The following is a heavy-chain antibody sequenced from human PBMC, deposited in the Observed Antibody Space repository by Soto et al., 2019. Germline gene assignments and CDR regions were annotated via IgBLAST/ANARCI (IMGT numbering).Heavy chain of an antibody. J-gene: IGHJ6*02. D-gene: IGHD5-12*01. CDR2: IDPGDSET. CDR3: ARRYSGYGMDV. CDR1: GYKFTTYW. Sequence: PGESLKISCKGSGYKFTTYWIGWVRQMPGKGLEWMGIIDPGDSETSYSPSFQGQVTISADKSVSTAYLQWSSLKASDTAMYYCARRYSGYGMDVWGQGTTVTVSS. V-gene: IGHV5-51*01.